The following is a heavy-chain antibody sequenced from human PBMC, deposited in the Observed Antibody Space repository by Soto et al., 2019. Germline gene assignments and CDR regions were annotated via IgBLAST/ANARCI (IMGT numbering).Heavy chain of an antibody. V-gene: IGHV1-18*01. Sequence: ASVKVSCKASGYTFSTYGISWVRQAPGQGLEWMGWTNGYNGNTNYAPKLQGRITMTTDTSTTTAYMELRSLRSDDTAVYYCARMGDVPYYYYGMDVWGQGTTVTVSS. CDR2: TNGYNGNT. J-gene: IGHJ6*02. CDR1: GYTFSTYG. CDR3: ARMGDVPYYYYGMDV. D-gene: IGHD3-16*01.